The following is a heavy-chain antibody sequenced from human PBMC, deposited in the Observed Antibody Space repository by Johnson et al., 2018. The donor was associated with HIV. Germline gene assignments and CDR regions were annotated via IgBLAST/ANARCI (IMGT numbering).Heavy chain of an antibody. J-gene: IGHJ3*02. Sequence: VQLVESGGGVVQPGRSLRLSCAASGFIFSSYGMHWVRQAPGKGLEWVAVIAADGSNDFYADSVKGRFTISRDNSKNTLYLQMNSLRPEDTVVSFCAREKGMTTIRDAFDIWGQGTMGTVSS. D-gene: IGHD5-24*01. V-gene: IGHV3-30*03. CDR2: IAADGSND. CDR1: GFIFSSYG. CDR3: AREKGMTTIRDAFDI.